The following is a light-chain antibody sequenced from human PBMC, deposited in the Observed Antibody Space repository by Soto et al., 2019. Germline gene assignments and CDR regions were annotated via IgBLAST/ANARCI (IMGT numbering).Light chain of an antibody. Sequence: DIQMTQYPSTLSGSVGDRVTITCRASQTISSWLAWYQQKPGKAPKLLIYKASTLKSGVPSRFSGSGSGTEFTLTISSLQPDDFATYYCQHYNSYSEAFGQGTKV. V-gene: IGKV1-5*03. J-gene: IGKJ1*01. CDR2: KAS. CDR3: QHYNSYSEA. CDR1: QTISSW.